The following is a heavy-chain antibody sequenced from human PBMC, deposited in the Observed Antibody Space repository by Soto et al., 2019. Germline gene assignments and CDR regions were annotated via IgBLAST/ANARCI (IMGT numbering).Heavy chain of an antibody. J-gene: IGHJ5*02. D-gene: IGHD3-22*01. CDR1: GYRFTSYW. V-gene: IGHV5-51*01. CDR2: IFPSDSDT. Sequence: GESLKISCRTSGYRFTSYWIAWVRQMPGKGLEWMGIIFPSDSDTRYSPSFQGQVTISADRSTSTVFLQWASLKASDTAVYFCARRDKSGYFNWFDPWGQGTLVTVSS. CDR3: ARRDKSGYFNWFDP.